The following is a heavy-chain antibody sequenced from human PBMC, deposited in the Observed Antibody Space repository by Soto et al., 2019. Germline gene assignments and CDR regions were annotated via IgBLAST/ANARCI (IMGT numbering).Heavy chain of an antibody. CDR1: GYTFTSYA. Sequence: ASVKVSCKASGYTFTSYAMHWVRQAPGQRLEWMGWINAGNGNTKYSQKFQGRVTITRDTSASTAYMELSSLRSEDTAVYYCAKGNIVVVPAAYPFGMDVWGQGTTVTV. CDR2: INAGNGNT. J-gene: IGHJ6*02. V-gene: IGHV1-3*01. CDR3: AKGNIVVVPAAYPFGMDV. D-gene: IGHD2-2*01.